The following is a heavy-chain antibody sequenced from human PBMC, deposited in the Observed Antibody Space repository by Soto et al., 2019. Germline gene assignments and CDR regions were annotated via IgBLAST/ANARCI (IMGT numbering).Heavy chain of an antibody. J-gene: IGHJ4*02. CDR2: ITTYNGKA. CDR1: GYSFINYG. V-gene: IGHV1-18*01. Sequence: ASVKVSCKVSGYSFINYGISWVRQAPGQGLEWMGGITTYNGKANYAQKFQGRVTMTTDTSTSIAYMELRSLRFDDTAVYYCARDRDSSGSLSGYWGQGTLVTVSS. CDR3: ARDRDSSGSLSGY. D-gene: IGHD3-22*01.